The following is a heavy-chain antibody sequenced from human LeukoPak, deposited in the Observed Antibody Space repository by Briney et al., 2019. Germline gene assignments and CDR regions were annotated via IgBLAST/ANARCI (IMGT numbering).Heavy chain of an antibody. CDR1: GFTFSSYA. CDR2: ISGSGGST. J-gene: IGHJ4*02. Sequence: GGSLRLSCAASGFTFSSYAMSWVRQAPGKGLEWVSAISGSGGSTYYADSVKGRFTISRDNAKNTLYLQMNSLRAEGTAVYYCARAPYGDFSDYWGQGTLVTVSS. CDR3: ARAPYGDFSDY. V-gene: IGHV3-23*01. D-gene: IGHD4-17*01.